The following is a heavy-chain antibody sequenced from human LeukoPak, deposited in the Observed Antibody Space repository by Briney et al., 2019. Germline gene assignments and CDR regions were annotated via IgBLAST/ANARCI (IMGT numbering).Heavy chain of an antibody. CDR1: GGSFSGQY. CDR2: STHSGST. D-gene: IGHD2-2*01. J-gene: IGHJ1*01. CDR3: ARGRTGAAALDL. Sequence: SETLSLTCAVYGGSFSGQYWTWIRQPPGKGLEWIGESTHSGSTNYNTSLKSRVTISVDTSMNQFSLRLTSVTAADTAVYHCARGRTGAAALDLWGPGTLVTVSS. V-gene: IGHV4-34*01.